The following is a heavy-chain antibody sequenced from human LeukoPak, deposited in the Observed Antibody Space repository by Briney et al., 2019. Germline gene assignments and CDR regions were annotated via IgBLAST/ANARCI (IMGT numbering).Heavy chain of an antibody. V-gene: IGHV4-4*07. CDR1: GGSISSYY. CDR3: ASQAVAGSLGY. CDR2: IYTSGST. J-gene: IGHJ4*02. Sequence: SETLSLTCTVSGGSISSYYWSWIRQPAGKGLEWIGRIYTSGSTNYNPSLKSRVTISVDTSKNQFSLKLSSVTAADTAVYYCASQAVAGSLGYWGQGTLVTVSS. D-gene: IGHD6-19*01.